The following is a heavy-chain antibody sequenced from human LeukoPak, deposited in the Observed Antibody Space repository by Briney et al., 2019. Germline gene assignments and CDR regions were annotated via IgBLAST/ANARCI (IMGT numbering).Heavy chain of an antibody. D-gene: IGHD4-11*01. V-gene: IGHV4-39*01. CDR1: GGSISSTSYY. Sequence: SETLSLTCTVSGGSISSTSYYWGWIRQPPGKGLEWIGSIYYSGSTHYNPSLKSRVTISVDTSKNQFSLKLSSVTAADTAVYYCARRSDYLFDYWGQGTLVTVSS. J-gene: IGHJ4*02. CDR3: ARRSDYLFDY. CDR2: IYYSGST.